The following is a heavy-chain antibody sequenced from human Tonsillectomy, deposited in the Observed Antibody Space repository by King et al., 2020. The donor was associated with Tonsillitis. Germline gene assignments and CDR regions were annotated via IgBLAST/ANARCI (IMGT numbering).Heavy chain of an antibody. Sequence: VQLQESGPGLVKPSETLSLTCTVSGGSISSYYWSWIRQPPGNGLEWIGYIYYSGSTNYNPSLRSRVTISVDTSKNQFSLKLSSVTAADTAVYYCARQREGNFGKAYFDYWGQGTLVTVSS. CDR3: ARQREGNFGKAYFDY. J-gene: IGHJ4*02. CDR1: GGSISSYY. V-gene: IGHV4-59*08. D-gene: IGHD1-14*01. CDR2: IYYSGST.